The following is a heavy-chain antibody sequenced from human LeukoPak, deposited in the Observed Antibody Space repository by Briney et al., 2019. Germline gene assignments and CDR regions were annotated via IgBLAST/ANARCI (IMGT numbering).Heavy chain of an antibody. V-gene: IGHV4-34*01. CDR2: INHSGST. CDR1: GGSFSGYY. J-gene: IGHJ4*02. CDR3: ASSGWYRSPADY. D-gene: IGHD6-19*01. Sequence: PSETLSLTCAVYGGSFSGYYWSWIRQPPGKGLEWIGEINHSGSTNYNPSLKSRVTISVGTSKNQFSLKLSSVTAADTAVYYCASSGWYRSPADYWGQGTLVTVSS.